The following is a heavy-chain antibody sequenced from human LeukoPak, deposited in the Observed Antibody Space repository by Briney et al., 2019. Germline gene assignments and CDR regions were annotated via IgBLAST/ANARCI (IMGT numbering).Heavy chain of an antibody. V-gene: IGHV4-59*08. CDR3: ARHPSWPDYGGTFDY. Sequence: ETLSLTCTVSGGSISNYYWSWIRQPPGKGLEWMPYIYSSGNTNYNPSLKGRVIISVDTSKNQFSLKVYSATAADTAVYYCARHPSWPDYGGTFDYWGQGTPVIVSS. CDR1: GGSISNYY. CDR2: IYSSGNT. D-gene: IGHD4-17*01. J-gene: IGHJ4*02.